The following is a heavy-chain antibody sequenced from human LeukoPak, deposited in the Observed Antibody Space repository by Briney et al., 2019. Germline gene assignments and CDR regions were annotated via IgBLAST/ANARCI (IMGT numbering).Heavy chain of an antibody. CDR2: ISSSSGYI. D-gene: IGHD6-19*01. J-gene: IGHJ4*02. V-gene: IGHV3-21*01. CDR1: GFTFSSYS. Sequence: GGSLRLSCAASGFTFSSYSMNWVRQAPGKGLEWVSSISSSSGYIYYADSVKGRFTISRDNAKNSLYLQMNSLRAEDTAVYYCARIRYSSGRAFDYWGQGTLVTVSS. CDR3: ARIRYSSGRAFDY.